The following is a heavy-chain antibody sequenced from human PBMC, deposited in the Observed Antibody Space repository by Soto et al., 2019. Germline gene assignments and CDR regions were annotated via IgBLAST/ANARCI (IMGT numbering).Heavy chain of an antibody. V-gene: IGHV3-9*01. CDR2: ISGNSGSL. CDR3: AKDRYSSSAYYYYGMDA. D-gene: IGHD6-6*01. J-gene: IGHJ6*02. Sequence: PLRLSWAASGFIFDDHGMHWVRQAPGKGLEWVSVISGNSGSLGYEDSVKGRFTISRDNDKNSLYLQMNSLRAEDTALDYWAKDRYSSSAYYYYGMDAWGQGTTVSVSS. CDR1: GFIFDDHG.